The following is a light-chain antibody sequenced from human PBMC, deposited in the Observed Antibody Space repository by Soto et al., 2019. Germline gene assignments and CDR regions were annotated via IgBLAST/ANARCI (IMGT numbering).Light chain of an antibody. Sequence: DIQMTQSPSSLSASVGDRVTITCRASQGITDYLAWCQQKPGQVPNLLIYAASTLQSGVPSRFSGSGSGTDFTLTITGLQPEDVATYYCQNYNSAPWTFGQGTKVEIK. CDR3: QNYNSAPWT. CDR2: AAS. CDR1: QGITDY. V-gene: IGKV1-27*01. J-gene: IGKJ1*01.